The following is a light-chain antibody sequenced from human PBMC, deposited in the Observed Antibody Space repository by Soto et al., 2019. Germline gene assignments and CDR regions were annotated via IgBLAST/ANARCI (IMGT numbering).Light chain of an antibody. Sequence: EIVMTQSPATLSVSPGERATLSCRASQSVSSNLAWYQQKPGQAPRLLIYGASNRATGIPDRFSGSGSGTDFALTISRLEPDEFAEYYCQQYGRSRAVGPGTKVDIK. V-gene: IGKV3-20*01. J-gene: IGKJ1*01. CDR2: GAS. CDR1: QSVSSN. CDR3: QQYGRSRA.